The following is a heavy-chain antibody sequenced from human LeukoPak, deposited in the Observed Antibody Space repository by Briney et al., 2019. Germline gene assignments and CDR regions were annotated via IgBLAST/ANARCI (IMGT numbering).Heavy chain of an antibody. CDR3: ARETRSSYYHYFDY. D-gene: IGHD3-3*01. Sequence: GGSLRLSCAASGFTFSNYSMNWVRQAPGKGLEWVSYISSRSTPIHYADSVKGRFSISRDNAKNSVYLQMNSLRAEDTAVYYCARETRSSYYHYFDYWGQGTLVTVSS. V-gene: IGHV3-48*01. CDR2: ISSRSTPI. J-gene: IGHJ4*02. CDR1: GFTFSNYS.